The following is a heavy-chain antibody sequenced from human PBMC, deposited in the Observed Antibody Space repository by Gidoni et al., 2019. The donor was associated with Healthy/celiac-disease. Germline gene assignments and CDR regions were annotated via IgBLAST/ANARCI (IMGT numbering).Heavy chain of an antibody. CDR1: GFTFSSSG. J-gene: IGHJ4*02. V-gene: IGHV3-33*01. CDR2: IWYDGSNK. D-gene: IGHD2-8*01. Sequence: QVQLVESGGGVVQPGRSLRLSCAASGFTFSSSGMHWVRQAPGKGLEWVAVIWYDGSNKYYADSVKGRFTISRDNSKNTLYLQMNSLRAEDTAVYYCARDRVASTNGVCDVGYWGQGTLVTVSS. CDR3: ARDRVASTNGVCDVGY.